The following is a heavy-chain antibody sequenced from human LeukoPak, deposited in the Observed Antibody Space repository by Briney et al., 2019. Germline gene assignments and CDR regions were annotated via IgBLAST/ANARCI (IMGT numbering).Heavy chain of an antibody. CDR3: AKVRMGYSGYDPLFNC. Sequence: GGSLRLSCAASGFTFSTYAMSWVRQAPGKGLEWVLSISGGGENTFYTDSVKGRFIVSRNNSKNTLYLQMNSLRAEDTAVYYCAKVRMGYSGYDPLFNCWGQGTQVTVSS. J-gene: IGHJ4*02. CDR2: ISGGGENT. V-gene: IGHV3-23*01. D-gene: IGHD5-12*01. CDR1: GFTFSTYA.